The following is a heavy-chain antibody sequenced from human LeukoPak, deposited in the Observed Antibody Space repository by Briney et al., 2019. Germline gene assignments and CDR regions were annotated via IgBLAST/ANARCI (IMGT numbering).Heavy chain of an antibody. J-gene: IGHJ4*02. V-gene: IGHV1-46*01. Sequence: ASVKVSCKASGYTFTTYYMHWVRQAPGEGLEWMGIINPSGGSTSYAQKFQGRVTMTRDMSTSTVYMELSSLRSEDTAVYYCARGRTPYCSGGSCYHFDYWGQGTLVTVSS. CDR1: GYTFTTYY. CDR3: ARGRTPYCSGGSCYHFDY. CDR2: INPSGGST. D-gene: IGHD2-15*01.